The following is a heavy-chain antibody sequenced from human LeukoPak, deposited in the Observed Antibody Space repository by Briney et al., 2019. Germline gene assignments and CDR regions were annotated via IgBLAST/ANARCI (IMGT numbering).Heavy chain of an antibody. CDR3: ARGGPYGDYSVTAFDI. CDR1: GFTFDDYA. J-gene: IGHJ3*02. Sequence: PGGSLRLSCAASGFTFDDYAMHWVRQAPGKGLEWVSLISGDGGSTYYADSVKGRFTISRDNSKNSLYLQMNSLRAEDTALYYCARGGPYGDYSVTAFDIWGQGTMVTVSS. V-gene: IGHV3-43*02. CDR2: ISGDGGST. D-gene: IGHD4-17*01.